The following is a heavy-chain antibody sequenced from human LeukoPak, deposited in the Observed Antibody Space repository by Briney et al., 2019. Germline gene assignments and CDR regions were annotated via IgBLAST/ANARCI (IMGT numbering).Heavy chain of an antibody. Sequence: GESLKISCKGSGYRFSIYWIAWVRQMPGKGLEWLGIIYPGDSDTRFSPSFQGQVTVSVDNSINPAYLQWSSLKASDTAIYYCARRVGANDAFDFWGQGTMVNVFS. CDR3: ARRVGANDAFDF. CDR1: GYRFSIYW. V-gene: IGHV5-51*01. CDR2: IYPGDSDT. D-gene: IGHD1-26*01. J-gene: IGHJ3*01.